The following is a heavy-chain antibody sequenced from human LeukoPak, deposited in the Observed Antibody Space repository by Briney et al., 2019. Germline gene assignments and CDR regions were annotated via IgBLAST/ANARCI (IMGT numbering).Heavy chain of an antibody. D-gene: IGHD2-15*01. Sequence: GGSLRLSCTASEFTFSSYSMNWVRQAPGKGLEWVTSISYSSSYMYYADSVRGRFTISRDNAKNSLYLQMNSLRAEDTAVYYCARDGSGYCSGGSCYGMDVWGQGTTVTVSS. J-gene: IGHJ6*02. V-gene: IGHV3-21*01. CDR2: ISYSSSYM. CDR3: ARDGSGYCSGGSCYGMDV. CDR1: EFTFSSYS.